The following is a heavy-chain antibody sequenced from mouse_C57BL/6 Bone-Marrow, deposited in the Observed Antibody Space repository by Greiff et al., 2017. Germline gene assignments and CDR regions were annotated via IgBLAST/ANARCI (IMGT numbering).Heavy chain of an antibody. V-gene: IGHV6-3*01. Sequence: DVQLVESGGGLVQPGGSMKLSCVASGFTFSNYWMNWVRQSPEQGLEWVAQIRLKSDNYATHYAESVKGRFTISRDDSKSSVCLQMNNLRAEDTGIYYCTEEGLDYWGQGTTLTVSS. CDR1: GFTFSNYW. J-gene: IGHJ2*01. CDR2: IRLKSDNYAT. CDR3: TEEGLDY.